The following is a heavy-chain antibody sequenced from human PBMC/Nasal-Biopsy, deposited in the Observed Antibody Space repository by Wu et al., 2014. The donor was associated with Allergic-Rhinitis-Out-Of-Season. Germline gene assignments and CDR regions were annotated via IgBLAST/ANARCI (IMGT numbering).Heavy chain of an antibody. D-gene: IGHD1-26*01. V-gene: IGHV2-70*12. CDR2: IDWDDDK. J-gene: IGHJ5*01. CDR1: GFSLTTSGIS. Sequence: LVKPTQTVTLTCSFSGFSLTTSGISVSWLRQPPGKALEWLALIDWDDDKYYSPTLKRRLSITKDNSKNQVVLTMTDMGPVDTATYFCAQRREISTDNWFDSWGQGTLVTVSS. CDR3: AQRREISTDNWFDS.